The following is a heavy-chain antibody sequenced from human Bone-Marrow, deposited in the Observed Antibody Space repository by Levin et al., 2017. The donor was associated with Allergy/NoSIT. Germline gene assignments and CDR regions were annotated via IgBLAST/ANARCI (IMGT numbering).Heavy chain of an antibody. CDR1: GGSISSYY. V-gene: IGHV4-59*01. CDR2: IYYTGST. CDR3: ARDYYDRSGYYWGFDY. D-gene: IGHD3-22*01. Sequence: PSETLSLTCTVSGGSISSYYWSWIRQPPGKRLEWIGYIYYTGSTNYNPSLKSRVTISVDTSKNQFSLKLSSVTAADTAVYYCARDYYDRSGYYWGFDYWGQGVLVTVSS. J-gene: IGHJ4*02.